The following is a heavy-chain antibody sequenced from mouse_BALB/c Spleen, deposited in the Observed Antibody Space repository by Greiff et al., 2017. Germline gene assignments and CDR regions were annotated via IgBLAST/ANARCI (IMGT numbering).Heavy chain of an antibody. V-gene: IGHV5-6-5*01. D-gene: IGHD2-3*01. J-gene: IGHJ4*01. CDR2: ISSGGST. CDR3: ARYDGYYVSYAMDY. CDR1: GFTFSSYA. Sequence: EVQVVESGGGLVKPGGSLKLSCAASGFTFSSYAMSWVRQTPEKRLEWVASISSGGSTYYPDSVKGRFTISRDNARNILYLQMSSLRSEDTAMYYCARYDGYYVSYAMDYWGQGTSVTVSS.